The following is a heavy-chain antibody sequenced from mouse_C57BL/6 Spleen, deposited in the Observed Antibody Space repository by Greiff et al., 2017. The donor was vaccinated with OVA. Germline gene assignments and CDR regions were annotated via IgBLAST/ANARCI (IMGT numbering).Heavy chain of an antibody. CDR3: TSGYDGPDYAMDY. CDR1: GFTFSSYA. Sequence: DVQLVESGEGLVKPGGSLKLSCAASGFTFSSYAMSWVRQTPEKRLEWVAYISSGGDYIYYADTVKGRFPISRDNARNTLYLQMSSLTSEDTAMYYGTSGYDGPDYAMDYWGQGTSVTVAA. D-gene: IGHD2-3*01. J-gene: IGHJ4*01. CDR2: ISSGGDYI. V-gene: IGHV5-9-1*02.